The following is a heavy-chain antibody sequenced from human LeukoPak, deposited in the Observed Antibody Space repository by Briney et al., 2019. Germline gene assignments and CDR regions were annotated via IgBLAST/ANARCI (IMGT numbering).Heavy chain of an antibody. CDR1: GFTFSSYA. Sequence: PGGSLRLSCAASGFTFSSYAMHWLRQGPGKGLEWVAYIAHHGSNKYYADSVKGRFTISRDNSKRTLYLQMNNLRADDTAVYYCAKDGSWSCTDWGQGALVTVSS. CDR3: AKDGSWSCTD. V-gene: IGHV3-30*02. J-gene: IGHJ4*02. CDR2: IAHHGSNK. D-gene: IGHD2-8*02.